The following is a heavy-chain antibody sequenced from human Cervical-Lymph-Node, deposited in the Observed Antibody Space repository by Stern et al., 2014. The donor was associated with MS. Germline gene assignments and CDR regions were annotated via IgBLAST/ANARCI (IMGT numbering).Heavy chain of an antibody. D-gene: IGHD1-1*01. J-gene: IGHJ4*02. CDR2: ISSGSTDK. V-gene: IGHV3-48*02. CDR1: GFIFRNYD. CDR3: ASLPGSSAWKRDY. Sequence: VQLVESGGGLVQPGGSLRLSCAASGFIFRNYDMNWVRQAPGKGLEWLSSISSGSTDKKYADSVEGRFPISRDNAKNSLYLQMNSLRDADTAVYYCASLPGSSAWKRDYWGQGTLVTVSS.